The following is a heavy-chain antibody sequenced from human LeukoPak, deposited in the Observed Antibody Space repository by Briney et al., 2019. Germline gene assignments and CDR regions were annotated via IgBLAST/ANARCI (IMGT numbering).Heavy chain of an antibody. Sequence: GGSLRLSCVASGFAFENYAMSWVRQAPGKGLQWVSTVSGDDTTTFYADSVKGRFTISRDNSKNTVDLQMNSLRADDTAVYYCAAWNSYSSSRFDYWGRGTLVTVSS. D-gene: IGHD6-13*01. J-gene: IGHJ4*02. CDR1: GFAFENYA. CDR3: AAWNSYSSSRFDY. CDR2: VSGDDTTT. V-gene: IGHV3-23*01.